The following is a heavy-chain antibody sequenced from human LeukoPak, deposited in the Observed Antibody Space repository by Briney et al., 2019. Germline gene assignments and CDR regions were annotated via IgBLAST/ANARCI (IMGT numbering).Heavy chain of an antibody. CDR1: GFTFSSYS. V-gene: IGHV3-21*01. J-gene: IGHJ4*02. CDR2: ISSSSSYI. Sequence: GGSLRLSCAASGFTFSSYSMNWVRQAPGKGLEWVSSISSSSSYIYYADSVKGRFTISRDNAKNSLYLQMNSLRAEDTAVYHCARGSSGPYYFDYWGQGTLVTVSS. D-gene: IGHD6-19*01. CDR3: ARGSSGPYYFDY.